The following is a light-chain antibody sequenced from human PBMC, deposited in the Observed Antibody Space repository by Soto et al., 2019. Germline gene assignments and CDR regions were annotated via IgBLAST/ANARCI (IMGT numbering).Light chain of an antibody. Sequence: IQMTQSPSSLSASVGDRVTITCRASQAIRDDLGWYQQKPGKAPKLLIYAASILQSGVSSRFSGSGSGTDFALTISSLQPEDFATYYCLQDYNYPRTFGQGTRVEVK. CDR2: AAS. CDR1: QAIRDD. V-gene: IGKV1-6*01. J-gene: IGKJ1*01. CDR3: LQDYNYPRT.